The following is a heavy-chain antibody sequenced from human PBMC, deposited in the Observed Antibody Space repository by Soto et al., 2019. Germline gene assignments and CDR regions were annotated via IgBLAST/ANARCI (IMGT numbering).Heavy chain of an antibody. V-gene: IGHV4-34*01. J-gene: IGHJ4*02. CDR1: GGSFSGYY. CDR2: INHSGST. Sequence: QVQLQQWGAGPLKPSETLSLTCAVYGGSFSGYYWSWIRQPPGKGLEWIGEINHSGSTNYNPSLKSRVTISVDTSKNQFSLKLSSVTAADTAVYYCARGGPYYGSGSHIPSWGQGTLVTVSS. D-gene: IGHD3-10*01. CDR3: ARGGPYYGSGSHIPS.